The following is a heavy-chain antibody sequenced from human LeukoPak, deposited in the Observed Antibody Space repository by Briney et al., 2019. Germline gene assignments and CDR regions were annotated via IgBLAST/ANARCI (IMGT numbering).Heavy chain of an antibody. CDR1: GFIFSSFG. CDR3: AKEGDTAMVDGGGY. V-gene: IGHV3-30*02. D-gene: IGHD5-18*01. CDR2: IRYDGGNK. J-gene: IGHJ4*02. Sequence: GGSLRLPCAASGFIFSSFGMHWVRQSPGKGLEWVAFIRYDGGNKYYADSVKGRFTISRDNSKNTLYLQMNSLRAEDTAIYYCAKEGDTAMVDGGGYWGQGTLVTVSS.